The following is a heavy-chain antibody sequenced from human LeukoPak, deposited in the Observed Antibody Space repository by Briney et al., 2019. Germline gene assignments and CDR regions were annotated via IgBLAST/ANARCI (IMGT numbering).Heavy chain of an antibody. CDR3: TRSYCRNTSCYLFPSYYFDY. V-gene: IGHV3-49*04. CDR2: IRSKAYGGTT. J-gene: IGHJ4*02. Sequence: GRSLRLSCTASGFTFGDYAMSWVRQAPGKGLEWVGFIRSKAYGGTTEYAASVKGRFTISRDDSKSIAYLQMNSLKTEDTAVYYCTRSYCRNTSCYLFPSYYFDYWGQGTLVTVSS. D-gene: IGHD2-2*01. CDR1: GFTFGDYA.